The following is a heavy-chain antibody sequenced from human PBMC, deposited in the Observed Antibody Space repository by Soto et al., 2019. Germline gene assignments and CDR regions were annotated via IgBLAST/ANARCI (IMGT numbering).Heavy chain of an antibody. D-gene: IGHD3-3*01. CDR2: IYYSGST. V-gene: IGHV4-31*03. CDR3: ARGYPEFSYDY. Sequence: PSETLSLTCTVSGGSISSGGYYWSWIRQHPGKGLEWIGYIYYSGSTYYNPSLKSRVTISVDTSKNQFSLKLSSVTAADTAVYYCARGYPEFSYDYWGQGTLVTVSS. CDR1: GGSISSGGYY. J-gene: IGHJ4*02.